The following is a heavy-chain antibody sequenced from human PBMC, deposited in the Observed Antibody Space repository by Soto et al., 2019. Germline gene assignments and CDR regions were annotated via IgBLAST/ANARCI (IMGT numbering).Heavy chain of an antibody. V-gene: IGHV3-7*01. CDR2: INYDGTET. CDR3: ARGMNWFGP. Sequence: PGGSLRLSCVASVFSFTTDWMTWVRQAPGKGLEWVANINYDGTETYYVDSVKGRFTISRDNAKNSSFLQMNGLRVEDTAVYYCARGMNWFGPWGQGTLVTVSS. J-gene: IGHJ5*02. CDR1: VFSFTTDW.